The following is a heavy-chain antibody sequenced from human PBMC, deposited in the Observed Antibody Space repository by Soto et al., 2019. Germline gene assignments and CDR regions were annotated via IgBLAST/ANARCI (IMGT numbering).Heavy chain of an antibody. Sequence: GGSLRLSCAASGFTFSGYWMSWVRQAPGKGLEWVANIKQDGSEKYYVDSVKGRFTISRDNAKNSLYLQMNSLRAEDTAVYYCARVAVPAAITFYYYYYYGMDVWGKGTTVTVSS. CDR1: GFTFSGYW. CDR2: IKQDGSEK. J-gene: IGHJ6*04. D-gene: IGHD2-2*01. V-gene: IGHV3-7*03. CDR3: ARVAVPAAITFYYYYYYGMDV.